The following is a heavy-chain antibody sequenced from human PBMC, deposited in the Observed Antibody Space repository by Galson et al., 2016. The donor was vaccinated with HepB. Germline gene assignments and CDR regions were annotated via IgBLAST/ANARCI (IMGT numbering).Heavy chain of an antibody. CDR2: IWSDGINK. CDR1: GFMFSTDG. Sequence: SLRLSCAAAGFMFSTDGMHWVRQAPGKGLEWVAVIWSDGINKYYADSVKGQFIISRDNSNNTLYLQMNSLRPEDTAVYHCAKTYFYVMDVWGQGTTVTVSS. V-gene: IGHV3-33*06. CDR3: AKTYFYVMDV. J-gene: IGHJ6*01. D-gene: IGHD3-9*01.